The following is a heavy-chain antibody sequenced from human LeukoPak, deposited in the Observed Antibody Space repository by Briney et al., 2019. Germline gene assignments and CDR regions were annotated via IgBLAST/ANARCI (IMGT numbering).Heavy chain of an antibody. V-gene: IGHV3-15*01. CDR3: TAGTGRSDFDY. J-gene: IGHJ4*02. Sequence: GGSLILSCAASGFTFSNAWMSWVRQAPGRGLEWVGRIKRKGDDGTIDYAAPVKGRLSISRDDSKNTLYLQMNSLKSEDTAVYYCTAGTGRSDFDYWGQGTLVTASS. CDR1: GFTFSNAW. CDR2: IKRKGDDGTI. D-gene: IGHD3/OR15-3a*01.